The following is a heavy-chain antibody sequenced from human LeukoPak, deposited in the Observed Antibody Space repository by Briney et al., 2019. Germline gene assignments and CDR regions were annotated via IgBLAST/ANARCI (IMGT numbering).Heavy chain of an antibody. CDR3: ARGSGWNNWFDP. Sequence: SQTLSLPFAISGGRISSNSAAWNWIRPSPSSDLEWLGRTYYRSKWYNDYAVKGRITINPDTSKNQFSLQLNSVTPEDTAVYYCARGSGWNNWFDPWGQGTLVTVSS. D-gene: IGHD6-19*01. CDR1: GGRISSNSAA. J-gene: IGHJ5*02. CDR2: TYYRSKWYN. V-gene: IGHV6-1*01.